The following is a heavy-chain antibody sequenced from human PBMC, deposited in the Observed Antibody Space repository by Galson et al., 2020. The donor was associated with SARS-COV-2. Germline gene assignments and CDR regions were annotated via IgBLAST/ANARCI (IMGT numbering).Heavy chain of an antibody. CDR3: ARGGRWLQRARSDDAFDI. J-gene: IGHJ3*02. V-gene: IGHV7-4-1*02. D-gene: IGHD1-26*01. CDR2: INTNTGNP. CDR1: GYTFTSYA. Sequence: ASVKVSCKASGYTFTSYAMNWVRQAPGQGLEWMGWINTNTGNPTYAQGFTGRFVFSLDTSVSTAYLQISSLKAEDTAVYYCARGGRWLQRARSDDAFDIWGQGTMVTVSS.